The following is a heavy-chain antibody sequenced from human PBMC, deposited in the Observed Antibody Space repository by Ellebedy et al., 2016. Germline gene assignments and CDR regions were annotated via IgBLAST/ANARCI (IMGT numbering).Heavy chain of an antibody. J-gene: IGHJ3*01. CDR1: GASVSSDY. CDR3: AKWNGDWNAYDV. V-gene: IGHV4-59*02. Sequence: SETLSLTCNVSGASVSSDYWNWIRRPPGKGLEWIGYVFHTGFTKYNPSLTSRVTMSVDTSKSQISLRLMSVTAADTAVYYCAKWNGDWNAYDVWGQGTMVTVSS. CDR2: VFHTGFT. D-gene: IGHD1-1*01.